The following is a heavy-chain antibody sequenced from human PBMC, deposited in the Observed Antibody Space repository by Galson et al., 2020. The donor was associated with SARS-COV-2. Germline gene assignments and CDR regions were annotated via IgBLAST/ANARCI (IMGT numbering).Heavy chain of an antibody. J-gene: IGHJ4*02. Sequence: ASVKVSCETFGYDFNSYGMSWVRQAPGQGLEWMGWINVHNGKKNYAQKFEDRVTMTTDTSTNTGYLELRSLTSDDTAVYFCARQTPAVGTPADGGQGTLVTVSS. CDR2: INVHNGKK. CDR1: GYDFNSYG. D-gene: IGHD6-13*01. CDR3: ARQTPAVGTPAD. V-gene: IGHV1-18*01.